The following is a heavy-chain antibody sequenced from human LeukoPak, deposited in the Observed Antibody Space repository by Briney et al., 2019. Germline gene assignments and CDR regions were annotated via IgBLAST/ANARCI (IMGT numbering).Heavy chain of an antibody. Sequence: PGGSLRLSCAASGFTFSSYSMNWVRQAPGKGLEWVSSISSSSSYIYYADSVKGRFTISRDDAKNSLYLQMNSLRAEDMAVYYCARDAGSGWYVFDYWGQGTLVTVSS. CDR2: ISSSSSYI. D-gene: IGHD6-19*01. V-gene: IGHV3-21*01. CDR3: ARDAGSGWYVFDY. J-gene: IGHJ4*02. CDR1: GFTFSSYS.